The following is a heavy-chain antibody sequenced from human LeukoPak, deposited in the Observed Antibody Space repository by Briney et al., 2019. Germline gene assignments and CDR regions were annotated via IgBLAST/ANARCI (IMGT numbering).Heavy chain of an antibody. CDR1: GFTFSDYY. J-gene: IGHJ3*02. Sequence: GGTLRLPCAASGFTFSDYYMGWVRRAPGKGLEWVSYITNSGGGTYYPDSVKGRFTISRDNAKKSLYLQVSSLRAEDTAVYYCARALNDAFDIWGQGTMVTVSS. V-gene: IGHV3-11*04. CDR2: ITNSGGGT. CDR3: ARALNDAFDI.